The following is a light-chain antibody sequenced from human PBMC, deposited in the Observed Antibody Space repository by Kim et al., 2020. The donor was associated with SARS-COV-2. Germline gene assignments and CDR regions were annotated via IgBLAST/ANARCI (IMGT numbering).Light chain of an antibody. J-gene: IGLJ3*02. CDR2: MSN. CDR1: ISHLETNY. V-gene: IGLV1-47*01. Sequence: QMLTLSSSRIISHLETNYVFWYPQVPGTAPTVLIYMSNQRPSGVPDRFSGSKSGTSASLAIRGLRSEDEADYYCAAWDDRLSGRVFGGGTQLTVL. CDR3: AAWDDRLSGRV.